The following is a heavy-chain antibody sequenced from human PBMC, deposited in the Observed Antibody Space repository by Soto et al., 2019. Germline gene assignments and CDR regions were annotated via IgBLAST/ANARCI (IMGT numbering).Heavy chain of an antibody. Sequence: QVQLVESGGGVVQPGRSLRLSCVASGFTFSSYAMHWVRQAPGKGLEWVAVISYDGSNKYYADSVKGRFTISRDNSKNTLYLQMNSLRAEDTAVYYCAREGYSYGSRYGMDVWGQGTTVTVSS. CDR3: AREGYSYGSRYGMDV. V-gene: IGHV3-30-3*01. D-gene: IGHD5-18*01. CDR1: GFTFSSYA. J-gene: IGHJ6*02. CDR2: ISYDGSNK.